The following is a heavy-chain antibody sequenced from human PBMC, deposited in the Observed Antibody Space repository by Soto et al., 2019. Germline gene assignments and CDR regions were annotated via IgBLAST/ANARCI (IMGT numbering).Heavy chain of an antibody. CDR1: GYTFTSCA. J-gene: IGHJ4*02. D-gene: IGHD2-21*02. Sequence: GASVKVSCKASGYTFTSCAMHWMRQAPGQRLEWMGWINAGNGNTKYSQKFQGRVTITRDTSASTAYMELSSLRSEDTAVYYCARSIVVVTALDYWGQGTLVTSPQ. V-gene: IGHV1-3*01. CDR3: ARSIVVVTALDY. CDR2: INAGNGNT.